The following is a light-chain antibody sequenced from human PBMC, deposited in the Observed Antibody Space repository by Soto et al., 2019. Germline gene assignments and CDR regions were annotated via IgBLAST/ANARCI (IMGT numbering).Light chain of an antibody. CDR2: EVN. CDR1: SSDVGAYNS. Sequence: QSVLTQPPSASGSPGQSVTISCTGTSSDVGAYNSVSWYQQHPGKAPRLMIYEVNKRPSGVPDRFSGSKYGNMASLTVSGLQAEDEADYYCNSHGGSNNFWVFGGGTKVTVL. J-gene: IGLJ3*02. V-gene: IGLV2-8*01. CDR3: NSHGGSNNFWV.